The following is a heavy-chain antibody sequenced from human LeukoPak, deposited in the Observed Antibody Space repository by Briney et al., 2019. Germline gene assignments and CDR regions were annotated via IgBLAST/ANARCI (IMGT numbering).Heavy chain of an antibody. Sequence: GGSLRLSCAAPGFTFSSYAMPWVRKAPAKGLEWVAVISYDGSNKYYADSVKGRFTISRDDSKNTLYLQMNSLRAEDTAVYYCARNYDFWSGYPTYYYYGMDVWGQGTTVTVSS. J-gene: IGHJ6*02. CDR2: ISYDGSNK. D-gene: IGHD3-3*01. CDR3: ARNYDFWSGYPTYYYYGMDV. V-gene: IGHV3-30-3*01. CDR1: GFTFSSYA.